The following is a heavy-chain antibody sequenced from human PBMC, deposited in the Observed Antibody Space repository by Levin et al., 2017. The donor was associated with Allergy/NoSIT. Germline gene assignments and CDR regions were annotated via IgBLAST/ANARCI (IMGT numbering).Heavy chain of an antibody. Sequence: GGSLRLSCAASGFTVSSNYMSWVRQAPGKGLEWVSAIYSGGSTYYADSVKGRFTISRDNSKNTLCLQMNSLRAEDTAVYYCAREGSNSGGFDYWGQGTLVAVSS. J-gene: IGHJ4*01. CDR1: GFTVSSNY. V-gene: IGHV3-53*01. CDR3: AREGSNSGGFDY. CDR2: IYSGGST. D-gene: IGHD4-23*01.